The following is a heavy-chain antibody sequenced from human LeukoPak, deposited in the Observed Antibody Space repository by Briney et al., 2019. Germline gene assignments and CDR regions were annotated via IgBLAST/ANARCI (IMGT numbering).Heavy chain of an antibody. CDR3: AREPPSITMVRGVKDYYYGMDV. Sequence: GGSLRLSCAASGFTFSSYEMNWVRQAPGKGLEWVSYISSSGSTIYYADSVKGRFTISRDNAKNSLYLQMNSLRAEDTAAYYCAREPPSITMVRGVKDYYYGMDVWGQGTTVTVSS. D-gene: IGHD3-10*01. J-gene: IGHJ6*02. CDR2: ISSSGSTI. CDR1: GFTFSSYE. V-gene: IGHV3-48*03.